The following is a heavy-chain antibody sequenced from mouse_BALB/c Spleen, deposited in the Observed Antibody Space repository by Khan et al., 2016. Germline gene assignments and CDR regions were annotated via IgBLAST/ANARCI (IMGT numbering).Heavy chain of an antibody. Sequence: QVQLQQPGAELARPGAATKMSCKTFGHIFTSYTIQWIKQRPGQGLEWIGYINPDSAYTDYNQRFKDKATLTADTSSSTAYMQLSSLTSEDSAVCDGARGEANCALVDYWGQGTTLAVSS. CDR3: ARGEANCALVDY. CDR2: INPDSAYT. CDR1: GHIFTSYT. D-gene: IGHD4-1*01. J-gene: IGHJ2*01. V-gene: IGHV1-4*01.